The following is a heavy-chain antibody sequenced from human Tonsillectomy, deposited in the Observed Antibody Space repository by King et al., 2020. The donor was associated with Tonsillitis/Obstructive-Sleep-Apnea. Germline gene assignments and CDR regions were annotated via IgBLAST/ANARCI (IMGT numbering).Heavy chain of an antibody. CDR1: GGSISSYY. D-gene: IGHD4-17*01. V-gene: IGHV4-59*01. Sequence: QLQESGPGLVKPSETLSLTCTVSGGSISSYYWSWIRQPPGKGLEWIGYIYYSGGTNYNPSLKSRVTISVDTSKNQFSLKLSSVTAADTAVYYCARAYGDYGPSNFDYWGQGTLVTVSS. CDR3: ARAYGDYGPSNFDY. CDR2: IYYSGGT. J-gene: IGHJ4*02.